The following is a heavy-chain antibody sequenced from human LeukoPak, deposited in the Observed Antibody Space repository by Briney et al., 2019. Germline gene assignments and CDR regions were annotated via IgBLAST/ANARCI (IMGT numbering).Heavy chain of an antibody. Sequence: ASVKVSCKASGGTFSSYAISWVRQAPGQGLEWMGVINPSGGTTSYAQKFQGRVTMTRDTSTSTVYMELSSLRSEDTAVYYCARDRLLGDGYNDYFDYWGQGTLVTVSS. J-gene: IGHJ4*02. CDR3: ARDRLLGDGYNDYFDY. V-gene: IGHV1-46*01. D-gene: IGHD5-24*01. CDR1: GGTFSSYA. CDR2: INPSGGTT.